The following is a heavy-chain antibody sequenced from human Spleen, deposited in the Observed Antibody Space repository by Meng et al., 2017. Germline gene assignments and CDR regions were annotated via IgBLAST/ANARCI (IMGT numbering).Heavy chain of an antibody. D-gene: IGHD3-10*01. Sequence: GESLKISCAASGFTFSSYWMHWVRQAPGKGLVWVSRINSDGSSTSYADSVKGRFTISRDNAKNTLYLQMNSLRAEDTAVYYCARVGGSLLLWFGELDAFDIWGQGTMVTVSS. CDR2: INSDGSST. CDR1: GFTFSSYW. J-gene: IGHJ3*02. CDR3: ARVGGSLLLWFGELDAFDI. V-gene: IGHV3-74*01.